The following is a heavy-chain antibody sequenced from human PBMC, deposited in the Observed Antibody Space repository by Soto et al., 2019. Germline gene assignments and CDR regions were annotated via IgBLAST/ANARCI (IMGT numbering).Heavy chain of an antibody. V-gene: IGHV1-24*01. Sequence: GASVKVSCKVSGYTLTELSMHWVRQAPGKGLEWMGGFDPEDGETIYAQKFQGRVTMTEDTSTDTAYMELSSLRSEDTAVYYCATDPDYVWGSYRYGYFDYWGQGTLVTVSS. J-gene: IGHJ4*02. CDR3: ATDPDYVWGSYRYGYFDY. D-gene: IGHD3-16*02. CDR2: FDPEDGET. CDR1: GYTLTELS.